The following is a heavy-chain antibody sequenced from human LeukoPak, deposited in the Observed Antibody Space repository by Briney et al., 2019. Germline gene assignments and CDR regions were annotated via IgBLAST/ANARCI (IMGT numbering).Heavy chain of an antibody. J-gene: IGHJ4*02. CDR1: GGSISSSSYY. Sequence: SETLSLTCTVSGGSISSSSYYWGWIRQPPGKGLEWVGSIYYSGSTYYNPSLKSRVTISVDTSKNQFSLKLSSVTAADTAVYYSARQETGVTLDYWGQGTLVTVSS. CDR3: ARQETGVTLDY. V-gene: IGHV4-39*01. CDR2: IYYSGST. D-gene: IGHD4-23*01.